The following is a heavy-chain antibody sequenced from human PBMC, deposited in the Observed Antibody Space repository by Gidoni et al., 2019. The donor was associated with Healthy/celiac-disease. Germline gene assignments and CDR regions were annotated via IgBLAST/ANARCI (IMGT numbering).Heavy chain of an antibody. Sequence: EVQLVETGGGLIQPGGSLRLSCAASGFTVSSNYMSWVRQAPGKGLEWVSVIYSGGSTYYADSVKGRFTISRDNSKNTLYLQMNSLRAEDTAVYYCARAPYYYDSSGYYSEGYFDYWGQGTLVTVSS. J-gene: IGHJ4*02. CDR1: GFTVSSNY. CDR3: ARAPYYYDSSGYYSEGYFDY. CDR2: IYSGGST. V-gene: IGHV3-53*02. D-gene: IGHD3-22*01.